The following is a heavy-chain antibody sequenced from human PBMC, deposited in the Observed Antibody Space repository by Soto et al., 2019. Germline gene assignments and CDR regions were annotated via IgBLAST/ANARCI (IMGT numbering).Heavy chain of an antibody. CDR1: GFTFSSYG. D-gene: IGHD6-19*01. CDR3: ARDGIAVAGRPAFDY. Sequence: GGSLRLSCAASGFTFSSYGMHWVRQAPGKGLEWVAVIWYDGSNKYYADSVKGRFTISRDNSKNTLYLQMNSLRAEDTAVYYCARDGIAVAGRPAFDYWGQGTLVTVSS. J-gene: IGHJ4*02. CDR2: IWYDGSNK. V-gene: IGHV3-33*01.